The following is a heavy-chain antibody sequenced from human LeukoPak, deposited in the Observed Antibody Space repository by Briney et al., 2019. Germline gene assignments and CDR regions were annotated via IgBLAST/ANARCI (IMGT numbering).Heavy chain of an antibody. V-gene: IGHV1-69*05. Sequence: ASVKVSCKASGGTFSSYAISWVRQAPGQGLEWMGRIIPIFGTANYAQKFQGRVTITTDESTSTAYMELSSLRSEDTAVYYCASPATEVPTYYYYYYYMDVWGKGTTVTVSS. CDR2: IIPIFGTA. D-gene: IGHD2/OR15-2a*01. CDR3: ASPATEVPTYYYYYYYMDV. CDR1: GGTFSSYA. J-gene: IGHJ6*03.